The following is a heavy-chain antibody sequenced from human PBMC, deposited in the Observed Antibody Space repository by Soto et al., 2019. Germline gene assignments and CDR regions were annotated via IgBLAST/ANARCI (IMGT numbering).Heavy chain of an antibody. V-gene: IGHV3-23*01. CDR3: AKEGGYCSSTRCITAIFDY. Sequence: EVQLLESGGGLVQPGGSLRLSCAASGFTFSSYAMSWVRQAPGKGLEWVSAISGSGGSTYYADSVKGRFTISRDNSKNTLYLQMNSRRAEDTAVYYCAKEGGYCSSTRCITAIFDYWGQGTLVTVSS. CDR1: GFTFSSYA. D-gene: IGHD2-2*01. J-gene: IGHJ4*02. CDR2: ISGSGGST.